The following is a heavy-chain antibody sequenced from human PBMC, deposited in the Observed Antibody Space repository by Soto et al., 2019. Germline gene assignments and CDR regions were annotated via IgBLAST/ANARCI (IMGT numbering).Heavy chain of an antibody. CDR3: AGVVAAPSYFDS. CDR1: GGSISSGVYY. V-gene: IGHV4-30-4*01. Sequence: PSETLSLTCTVSGGSISSGVYYWSWIRQPPGEGLEWIGYIYYNGNTYYNPSLKSRLIISVDTSKMQFSLKLSSVTAADTAVYYCAGVVAAPSYFDSWGQGALVTVSS. J-gene: IGHJ4*02. D-gene: IGHD6-6*01. CDR2: IYYNGNT.